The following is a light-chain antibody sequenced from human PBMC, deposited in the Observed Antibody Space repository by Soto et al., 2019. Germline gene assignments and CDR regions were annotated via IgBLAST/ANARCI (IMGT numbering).Light chain of an antibody. J-gene: IGKJ2*01. CDR3: QQYWISPSYT. CDR1: QSLSSSY. V-gene: IGKV3-20*01. Sequence: EIVLTQSPGALSLSPGEGATLSCRASQSLSSSYVAWYQQKVGQPPRLLIYGASNRATGIPDRFSGSWSGTEFTLTISRLEPEDFAVYYCQQYWISPSYTFAQGTKLEIK. CDR2: GAS.